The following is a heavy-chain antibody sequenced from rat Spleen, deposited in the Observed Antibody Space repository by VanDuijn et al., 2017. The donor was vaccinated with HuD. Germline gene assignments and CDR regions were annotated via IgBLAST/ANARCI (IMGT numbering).Heavy chain of an antibody. J-gene: IGHJ2*01. CDR1: GLPFHYYL. V-gene: IGHV5-31*01. CDR3: TRGGYFRH. CDR2: ITNAAGKV. D-gene: IGHD2-5*01. Sequence: VQLVESGGGLVQPGRSLKLSCVASGLPFHYYLMPWIRQSQGTGLEWVASITNAAGKVHYPDSVKGRVNISRDTAQNTLYLQMNSPTSEDTATYYCTRGGYFRHWGQGVMVTVSS.